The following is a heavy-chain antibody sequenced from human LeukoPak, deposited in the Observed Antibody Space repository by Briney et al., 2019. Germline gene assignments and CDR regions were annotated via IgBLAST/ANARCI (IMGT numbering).Heavy chain of an antibody. Sequence: PGGSLRLSCAASGFTFSSYGMHWIRQAPGKGLEWVAVIWYDGSNKYYADSVKGRCTISRDNSKNTLYLQMNSLRAEDTAVYYCARAAWAAAGVVDFQEWGQGTLVTVSS. CDR2: IWYDGSNK. CDR3: ARAAWAAAGVVDFQE. CDR1: GFTFSSYG. J-gene: IGHJ1*01. V-gene: IGHV3-33*01. D-gene: IGHD6-13*01.